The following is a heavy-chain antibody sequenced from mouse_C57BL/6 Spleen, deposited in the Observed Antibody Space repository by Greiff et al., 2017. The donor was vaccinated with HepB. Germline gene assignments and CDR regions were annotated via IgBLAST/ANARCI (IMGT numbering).Heavy chain of an antibody. CDR3: ARKITTSYYFDY. J-gene: IGHJ2*01. CDR2: INPNNGGT. CDR1: GYTFTDYY. V-gene: IGHV1-26*01. Sequence: VQLQQSGPELVKPGASVKISCKASGYTFTDYYMNWVKQSHGKSLEWIGDINPNNGGTSYNQKFKGKATLTVDKSSSTAYMELRSLTSEDSAVYYCARKITTSYYFDYWGQGTTLTVSS. D-gene: IGHD1-1*01.